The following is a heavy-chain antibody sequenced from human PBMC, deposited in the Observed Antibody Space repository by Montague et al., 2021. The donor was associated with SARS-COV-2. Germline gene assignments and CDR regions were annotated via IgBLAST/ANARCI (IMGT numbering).Heavy chain of an antibody. V-gene: IGHV3-9*01. CDR1: GFTFDDYA. D-gene: IGHD3-22*01. CDR3: AKDRRYYFGSSGYPDAFNI. Sequence: SLRLSCSASGFTFDDYAMHWVRQAPGKGLEWVSGISWNSGGLGYXDSVKGRFTISRDNSNNSLYLEMNSLRPDDTALYYCAKDRRYYFGSSGYPDAFNIWGQGTLVTVSS. CDR2: ISWNSGGL. J-gene: IGHJ3*02.